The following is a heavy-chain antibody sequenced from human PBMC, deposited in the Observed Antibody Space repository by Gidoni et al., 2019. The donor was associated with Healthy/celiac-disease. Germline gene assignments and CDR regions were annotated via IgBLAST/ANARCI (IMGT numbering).Heavy chain of an antibody. V-gene: IGHV1-69*01. D-gene: IGHD7-27*01. CDR1: GCTLSSYA. J-gene: IGHJ4*02. CDR3: ARATLGIGGVDLDY. CDR2: IIPIFGTA. Sequence: QVQLAQFVAEANKPGSSVKVACQASGCTLSSYAIGWVRQVPGQGLEWMGGIIPIFGTANYEQKFQGRVTITADETTSTAYMELSSLRSEDTAVYYCARATLGIGGVDLDYWGQGTLVTVSS.